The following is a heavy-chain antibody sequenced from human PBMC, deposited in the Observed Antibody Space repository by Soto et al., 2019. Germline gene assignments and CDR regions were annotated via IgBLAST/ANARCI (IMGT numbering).Heavy chain of an antibody. V-gene: IGHV4-34*01. Sequence: PSETLSVTCAVYGGSFIGYYWSWIRQPPGKGLEWIGEINHSGSTNYNPSLKSRVTISVDTSKNQFSLKLSSVTAADTAVYYCARGSETYYDFWSGTRSGYYYYMDVWGKGTTVTVSS. J-gene: IGHJ6*03. CDR2: INHSGST. CDR3: ARGSETYYDFWSGTRSGYYYYMDV. CDR1: GGSFIGYY. D-gene: IGHD3-3*01.